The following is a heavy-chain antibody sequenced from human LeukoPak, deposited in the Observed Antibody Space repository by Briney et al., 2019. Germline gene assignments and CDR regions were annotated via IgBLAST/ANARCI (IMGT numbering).Heavy chain of an antibody. D-gene: IGHD3-3*01. V-gene: IGHV1-46*01. CDR2: MHPTGDST. Sequence: ASVTVSCTASGYTFTKYYMNWARQAPGQGLEWMGIMHPTGDSTNYAQKFQGRVTLTRDTSTGTFYMELSSLTSEDTAVYYCARHDFDLPMIYSFFVHWGQGTLVTVSS. CDR3: ARHDFDLPMIYSFFVH. CDR1: GYTFTKYY. J-gene: IGHJ5*02.